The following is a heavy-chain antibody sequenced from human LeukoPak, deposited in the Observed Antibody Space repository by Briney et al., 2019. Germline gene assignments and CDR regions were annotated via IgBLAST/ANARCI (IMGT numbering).Heavy chain of an antibody. CDR3: ARGGNHYRISGYYYSDY. V-gene: IGHV3-11*01. CDR2: VSSGDSIM. Sequence: GGALRLSCAVSGFTFSDYYMSWIRQAPGKGLEWVSYVSSGDSIMYYADSVKGRFTISRDNAKNSLYLQMNSLRAEDTAVYYCARGGNHYRISGYYYSDYWGQGIPVTVSS. D-gene: IGHD3-22*01. J-gene: IGHJ4*02. CDR1: GFTFSDYY.